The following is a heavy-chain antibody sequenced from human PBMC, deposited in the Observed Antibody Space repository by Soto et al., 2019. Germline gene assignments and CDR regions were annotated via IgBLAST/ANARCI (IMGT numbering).Heavy chain of an antibody. CDR2: IIPILGIA. CDR1: GGTFSSYT. J-gene: IGHJ6*03. CDR3: AREGEWLVDYYYYYMDV. D-gene: IGHD6-19*01. V-gene: IGHV1-69*02. Sequence: QVQLVQSGAEVKKPGSPVKVSCKASGGTFSSYTISWVGQAPGQGLEWLGRIIPILGIANYAQKFQGRVTITADKSTSTAYMELSSLRSEDTAVYYCAREGEWLVDYYYYYMDVWGKGTTVTVSS.